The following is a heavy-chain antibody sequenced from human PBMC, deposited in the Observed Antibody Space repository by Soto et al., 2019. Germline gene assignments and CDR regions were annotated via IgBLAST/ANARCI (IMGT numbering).Heavy chain of an antibody. J-gene: IGHJ4*02. CDR1: GYTFTSYG. D-gene: IGHD3-22*01. Sequence: QVQLVQSGAEVKKPGASVKVSCKASGYTFTSYGISWVRQAPGQGLEWMGWISAYNGNTNYAQKLQGRVTMTTGTSTSRAFMELRRLRSDDTAVYYCARATHMIVVVITGLEYWGQGTLVTVSS. CDR3: ARATHMIVVVITGLEY. CDR2: ISAYNGNT. V-gene: IGHV1-18*01.